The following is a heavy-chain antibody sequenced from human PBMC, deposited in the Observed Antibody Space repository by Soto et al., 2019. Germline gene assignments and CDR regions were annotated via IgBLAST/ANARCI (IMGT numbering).Heavy chain of an antibody. J-gene: IGHJ2*01. Sequence: QVQLVQSGAEVKRPGSSVKVSCKASGGTFSTYTINWVRQAPGQGLEWMGGVIPIFATANYAQKFQDRVTITADEYTSTAYMELSSLRFEDTAVYYCVRETDWYFDLWGRGTLVTVSS. CDR3: VRETDWYFDL. CDR2: VIPIFATA. V-gene: IGHV1-69*12. CDR1: GGTFSTYT.